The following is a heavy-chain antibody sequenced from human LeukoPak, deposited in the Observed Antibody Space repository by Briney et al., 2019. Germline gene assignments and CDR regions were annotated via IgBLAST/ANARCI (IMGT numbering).Heavy chain of an antibody. CDR1: GASISSSNR. CDR2: IYHSGST. D-gene: IGHD6-19*01. Sequence: PSETLSLTCAVSGASISSSNRWSWVRQPPGKGLEWIGEIYHSGSTNYNPSLKSRVTISVDKSKNHFSLNLSSVTAADTAVYYCARFRRGYSSGWPLFDYWGQGTLVTASS. J-gene: IGHJ4*02. V-gene: IGHV4-4*02. CDR3: ARFRRGYSSGWPLFDY.